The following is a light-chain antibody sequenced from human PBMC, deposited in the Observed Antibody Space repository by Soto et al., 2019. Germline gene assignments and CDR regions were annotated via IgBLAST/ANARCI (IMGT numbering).Light chain of an antibody. Sequence: DIPMTQSPSSVSASVGDRVTITCRASQGISSWLAWYPQKPWKAPKLLSYAASSLQSGVPSRFSGSGSGTDCTRTISNLQPEDFATYHCQQANSFPPSFGQGTNVEIK. V-gene: IGKV1-12*01. CDR2: AAS. CDR3: QQANSFPPS. CDR1: QGISSW. J-gene: IGKJ1*01.